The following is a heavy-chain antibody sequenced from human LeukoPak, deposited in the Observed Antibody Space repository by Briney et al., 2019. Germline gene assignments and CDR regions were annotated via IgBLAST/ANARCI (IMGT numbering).Heavy chain of an antibody. D-gene: IGHD6-13*01. CDR1: GFTFSSYG. CDR2: IWYDGSNK. V-gene: IGHV3-33*01. J-gene: IGHJ6*02. CDR3: ARDPYSSSWQEYYGMDV. Sequence: GGSLRLSCAASGFTFSSYGMYWVRQAPGKGLEWVAVIWYDGSNKYYADSVKGRFTISRDNSKNTLYLQMNSLRAEDTAVYYCARDPYSSSWQEYYGMDVWGQGTAVTVSS.